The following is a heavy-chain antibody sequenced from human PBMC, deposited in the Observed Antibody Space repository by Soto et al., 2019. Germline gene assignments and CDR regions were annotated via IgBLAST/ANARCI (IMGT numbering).Heavy chain of an antibody. V-gene: IGHV3-30*18. CDR1: GFTFSSYG. Sequence: QVQLVESGGGVVQPGRSLRLSCAASGFTFSSYGLHWVRQAPGKGLEWVAVISYDGSKKYYADPVKGRFTISRDNSKNTLYLQMNSLRAEDTAVYYCAKVPSSGWYYFDYWCQGTLVTVS. CDR2: ISYDGSKK. D-gene: IGHD6-19*01. CDR3: AKVPSSGWYYFDY. J-gene: IGHJ4*02.